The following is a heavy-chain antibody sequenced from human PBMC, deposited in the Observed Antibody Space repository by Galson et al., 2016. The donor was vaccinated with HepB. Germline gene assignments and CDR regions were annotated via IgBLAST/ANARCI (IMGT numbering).Heavy chain of an antibody. CDR1: GFTLRDNY. V-gene: IGHV3-53*05. D-gene: IGHD2-8*02. CDR3: SRIPTGSYHWYLDL. CDR2: LYSGGAT. J-gene: IGHJ2*01. Sequence: SLRLSCAVSGFTLRDNYMNWVRQAPGKGLEWVSVLYSGGATYYADAVRGRFTISRDNSNRLSLQMNSLKADDTAVSFCSRIPTGSYHWYLDLWGRGTLVTVSS.